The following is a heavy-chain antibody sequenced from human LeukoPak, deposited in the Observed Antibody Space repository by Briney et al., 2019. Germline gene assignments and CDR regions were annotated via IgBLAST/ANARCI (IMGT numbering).Heavy chain of an antibody. CDR2: IYTSGST. CDR1: GGSISSGSYY. Sequence: SGTLSLTCTVSGGSISSGSYYWSWIRQPAGKGLEWIGRIYTSGSTNYNPSLKSRVTISVDTSKNQFSLKLSSVTAADTAVYYCARAGDCSSTSCYRGGWFDPWGQGTLVTVSS. D-gene: IGHD2-2*02. CDR3: ARAGDCSSTSCYRGGWFDP. V-gene: IGHV4-61*02. J-gene: IGHJ5*02.